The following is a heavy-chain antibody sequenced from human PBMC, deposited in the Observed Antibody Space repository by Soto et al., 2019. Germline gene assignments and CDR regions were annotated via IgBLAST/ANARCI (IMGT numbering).Heavy chain of an antibody. CDR3: AGGDNYYALGV. Sequence: QLQLVESGGGVVQPGRSLRLSCAASGFTLSNYIMHWVRQAPGTGLEWVAFISYDGSNSNYAESVRGQFTISRDNSKNTLYLQLSSLGPEDTAVYYCAGGDNYYALGVWGQGPTVTVSS. V-gene: IGHV3-30*04. J-gene: IGHJ6*02. CDR1: GFTLSNYI. CDR2: ISYDGSNS. D-gene: IGHD2-15*01.